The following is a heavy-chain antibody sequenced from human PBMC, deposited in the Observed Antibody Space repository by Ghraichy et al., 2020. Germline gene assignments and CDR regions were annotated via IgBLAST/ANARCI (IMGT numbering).Heavy chain of an antibody. J-gene: IGHJ4*02. CDR1: GGSISSSSYY. CDR3: ARHSLNDYVWGSYRWEYYFDY. CDR2: IYYSGST. Sequence: SETLSLTCTVSGGSISSSSYYWGWIRQPPGKGLEWIGSIYYSGSTYYNPSLKSRVTISVDTSKNQFSLKLSSVTAADTAVYYCARHSLNDYVWGSYRWEYYFDYWGQGTLVTVSS. D-gene: IGHD3-16*02. V-gene: IGHV4-39*01.